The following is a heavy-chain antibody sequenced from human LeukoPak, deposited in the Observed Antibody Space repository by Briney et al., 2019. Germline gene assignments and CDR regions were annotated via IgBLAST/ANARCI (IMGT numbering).Heavy chain of an antibody. J-gene: IGHJ4*02. V-gene: IGHV3-48*03. Sequence: GRSLRLSCAASGFTFSSYEMNWARQAPGKGLEWVSYISSSGSTIYYADSVKGRFTISRDNAKNSLYLQMNSLRAEDTAVYYCARANCVWGSYRHLYYFDYWGQGTLVTVSS. D-gene: IGHD3-16*02. CDR3: ARANCVWGSYRHLYYFDY. CDR1: GFTFSSYE. CDR2: ISSSGSTI.